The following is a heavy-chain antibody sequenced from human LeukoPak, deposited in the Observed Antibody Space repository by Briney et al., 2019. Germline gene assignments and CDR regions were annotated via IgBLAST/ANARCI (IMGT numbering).Heavy chain of an antibody. D-gene: IGHD7-27*01. CDR2: INANTGVT. J-gene: IGHJ4*02. V-gene: IGHV1-2*02. Sequence: ASVKVSCKASGYTFTGYYMHWVRQAPGQGLEWMGWINANTGVTHYAVKFQGRVTITRDTSISTVYMDLSSLQSDDTAVYYCARDHNWGPDYWGQGTLVLVSS. CDR3: ARDHNWGPDY. CDR1: GYTFTGYY.